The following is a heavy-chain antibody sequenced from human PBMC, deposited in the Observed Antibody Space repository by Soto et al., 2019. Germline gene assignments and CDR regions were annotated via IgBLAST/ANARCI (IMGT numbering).Heavy chain of an antibody. CDR1: GGSISSYY. CDR3: ARKGLWGSYRLGAFDI. Sequence: ASETLSLTCTVSGGSISSYYWSWIRQPPGKGLEWIGYIYYSGSTNYNPSLKSRVTISVDTSKNQFSLKLSSVTAADTAVYYCARKGLWGSYRLGAFDIWGQGTMVTVSS. D-gene: IGHD3-16*02. J-gene: IGHJ3*02. CDR2: IYYSGST. V-gene: IGHV4-59*01.